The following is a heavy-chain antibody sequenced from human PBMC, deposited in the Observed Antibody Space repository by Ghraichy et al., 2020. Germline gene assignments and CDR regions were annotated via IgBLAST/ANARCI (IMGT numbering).Heavy chain of an antibody. J-gene: IGHJ6*02. CDR2: FDPEDGET. V-gene: IGHV1-24*01. CDR1: GYTLTELS. Sequence: ASVKVSCKVSGYTLTELSMHWVRQAPGKGLEWMGGFDPEDGETIYAQKFQGRVTMTEDTSTDTAYMELSSLRSEDTAVYYCATGRSNVLLWFGESQAPKYYYYYGMDVWGQGTTVTVSS. CDR3: ATGRSNVLLWFGESQAPKYYYYYGMDV. D-gene: IGHD3-10*01.